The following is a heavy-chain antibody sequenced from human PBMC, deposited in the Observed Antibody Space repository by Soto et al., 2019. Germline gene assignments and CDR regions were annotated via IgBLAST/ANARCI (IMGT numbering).Heavy chain of an antibody. CDR2: IYYSGST. CDR1: SGSISSGGYY. Sequence: QVQLQESGPGLVKPSQTLSLTCTVSSGSISSGGYYWSWIRQHPGKGLEWSGYIYYSGSTYYNPSLKSRVTISVDTSKNQFSLKLSSVTAADTAVYYCARDLESSSSPVTYYYYGMDVWGQGTTVTVSS. D-gene: IGHD6-6*01. CDR3: ARDLESSSSPVTYYYYGMDV. J-gene: IGHJ6*02. V-gene: IGHV4-31*03.